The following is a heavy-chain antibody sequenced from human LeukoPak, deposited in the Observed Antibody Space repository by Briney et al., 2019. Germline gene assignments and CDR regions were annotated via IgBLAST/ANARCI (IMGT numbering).Heavy chain of an antibody. Sequence: ASVKVSCKASGYTFTSYDINWVRQATGQGLEWMAWMNPNSGNTDYAQKFQGRVTMTRNTSISTAYMELSSLRSEDTAVYYCARGTHYYGSGSYNAYDAFDIWGQGTMVTVSS. CDR3: ARGTHYYGSGSYNAYDAFDI. J-gene: IGHJ3*02. CDR2: MNPNSGNT. CDR1: GYTFTSYD. D-gene: IGHD3-10*01. V-gene: IGHV1-8*01.